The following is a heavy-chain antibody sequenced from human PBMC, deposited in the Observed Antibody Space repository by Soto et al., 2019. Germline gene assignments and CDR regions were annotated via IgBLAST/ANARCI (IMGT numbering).Heavy chain of an antibody. V-gene: IGHV1-69*02. D-gene: IGHD3-10*01. CDR3: ASLMSSGYYYGMDV. J-gene: IGHJ6*02. Sequence: QVQLVQSGAEVKKPGSSVKVSCKGSGGTFSSYTISWVRQAPGQGLEWMGRIIPILGITKYAQKFQGRGTITADKSTGTAYMALSSLRSEDTAVYYCASLMSSGYYYGMDVWGQGTRVTVSS. CDR2: IIPILGIT. CDR1: GGTFSSYT.